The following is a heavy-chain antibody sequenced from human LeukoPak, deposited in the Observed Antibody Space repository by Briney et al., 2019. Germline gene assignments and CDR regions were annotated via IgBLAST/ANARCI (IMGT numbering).Heavy chain of an antibody. CDR2: IYSGGST. CDR3: AREKQWLTS. V-gene: IGHV3-66*01. CDR1: GFTFNIYA. D-gene: IGHD6-19*01. Sequence: QPGGSLRLSCAASGFTFNIYAMSWVRQAPGKGLEWVSVIYSGGSTYYADSVKGRFTISRDNSKNTLYLQMNSLRAEDTAVYYCAREKQWLTSWGQGTLVTASS. J-gene: IGHJ5*02.